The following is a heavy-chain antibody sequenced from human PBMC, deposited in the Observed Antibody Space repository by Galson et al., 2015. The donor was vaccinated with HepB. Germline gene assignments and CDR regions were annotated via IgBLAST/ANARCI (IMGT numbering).Heavy chain of an antibody. CDR3: ARDGYCSSTSCYSGGDYYGMDV. V-gene: IGHV1-18*01. J-gene: IGHJ6*02. CDR2: ISAYNGNT. Sequence: SVKVSCKASGYTFTSYGISWVRQAPGQGLEWMGWISAYNGNTNYAQKLQGRVTMTTDTSTSTAYMELRSLRSDDTAVYYCARDGYCSSTSCYSGGDYYGMDVWGQGTTVTVSS. D-gene: IGHD2-2*03. CDR1: GYTFTSYG.